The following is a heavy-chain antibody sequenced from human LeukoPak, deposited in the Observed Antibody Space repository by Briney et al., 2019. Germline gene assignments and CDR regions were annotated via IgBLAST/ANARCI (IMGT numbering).Heavy chain of an antibody. CDR1: GYTFTGYY. CDR3: AWLGYCSSTSCSGAFDI. V-gene: IGHV1-18*04. CDR2: ISAYNGNT. J-gene: IGHJ3*02. D-gene: IGHD2-2*01. Sequence: ASVKVSCKASGYTFTGYYIHWVRQAPGQGLEWMGWISAYNGNTNYAQKLQGRVTMTTDTSTSTAYMELRSLRSDDTAVYYCAWLGYCSSTSCSGAFDIWGQGTMVTVSS.